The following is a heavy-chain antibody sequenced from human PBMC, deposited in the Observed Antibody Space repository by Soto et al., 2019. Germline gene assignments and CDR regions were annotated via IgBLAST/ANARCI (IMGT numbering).Heavy chain of an antibody. J-gene: IGHJ5*02. Sequence: QVQLQESGPGLVKPSGTLSLTCAVSSGSISSSNWWRWVRQPPGKGLEWIGEIYHSGSTNYNPSLKSRVTISVDKSKNQFSLKLSSVTAADTAVYYCASRYNWNDWWFDPWGQGTLVTVSS. CDR3: ASRYNWNDWWFDP. CDR1: SGSISSSNW. D-gene: IGHD1-1*01. V-gene: IGHV4-4*02. CDR2: IYHSGST.